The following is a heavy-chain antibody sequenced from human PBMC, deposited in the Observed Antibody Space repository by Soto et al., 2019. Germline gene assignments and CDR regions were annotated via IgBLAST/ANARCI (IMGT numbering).Heavy chain of an antibody. CDR2: ISYDGSNK. CDR1: GFTFSSYA. J-gene: IGHJ4*02. CDR3: ARWPLRGSGSYWYYFDY. D-gene: IGHD3-10*01. V-gene: IGHV3-30-3*01. Sequence: QVQLVESGGGVVQPGRSLRLSCAASGFTFSSYAMHWVRQAPGKGLEWVAVISYDGSNKYYADSVKGRFNISRDNSKNTLYLQMNSLRAEDTAVYYCARWPLRGSGSYWYYFDYWGQGTLVTVSS.